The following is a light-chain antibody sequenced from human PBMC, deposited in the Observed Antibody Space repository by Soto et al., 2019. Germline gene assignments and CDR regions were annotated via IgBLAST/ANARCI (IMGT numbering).Light chain of an antibody. Sequence: DIPMTRSPSTLPASVGDRVTITCRASQSISNCLAWYQQKPGTAPKVLIYHASNLQSGVPSRFSGSGSGTEFTLTISSLQPDDFATYYCQQYNSYSFAQGTKVDIK. CDR3: QQYNSYS. CDR1: QSISNC. V-gene: IGKV1-5*01. CDR2: HAS. J-gene: IGKJ1*01.